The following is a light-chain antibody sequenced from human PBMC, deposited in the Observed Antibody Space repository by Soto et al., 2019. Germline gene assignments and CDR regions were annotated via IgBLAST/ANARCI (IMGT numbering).Light chain of an antibody. V-gene: IGLV3-21*02. CDR3: SSYTGSNNYV. CDR2: DGT. J-gene: IGLJ1*01. Sequence: SYELTQPPSVSVAPGQTARITCGGNNIGSKTVYWYQQKPGQAPLLVVYDGTDRPSGIPERFSGSKSGNTASLTVSGLQADDEADYYCSSYTGSNNYVFGTGTKVTVL. CDR1: NIGSKT.